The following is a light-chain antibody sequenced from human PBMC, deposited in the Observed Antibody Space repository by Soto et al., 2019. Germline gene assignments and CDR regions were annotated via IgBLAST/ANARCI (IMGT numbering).Light chain of an antibody. CDR1: QIVRSN. CDR3: QQYNNWPIT. CDR2: DAS. J-gene: IGKJ5*01. Sequence: KQSPGTLSLSPGDRATLSCRASQIVRSNSLAWYHHKPGQAPRLLIYDASTRALDTPARFAGSGAGTEFTLTISSLQSEDFAVYFCQQYNNWPITFGQGTRLEIK. V-gene: IGKV3-15*01.